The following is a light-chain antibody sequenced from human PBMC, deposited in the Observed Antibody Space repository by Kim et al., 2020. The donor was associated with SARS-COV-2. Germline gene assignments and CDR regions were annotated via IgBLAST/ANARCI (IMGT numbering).Light chain of an antibody. Sequence: LAPGERATLSYRASQSVSTYISWYQQKPVQAPRRLIYDASNRATGIPARFSGSGSGTDFTLTISSLEPEDFAVYYCQQRSNWVLTFGGGTKVDIK. CDR3: QQRSNWVLT. V-gene: IGKV3-11*01. CDR2: DAS. J-gene: IGKJ4*01. CDR1: QSVSTY.